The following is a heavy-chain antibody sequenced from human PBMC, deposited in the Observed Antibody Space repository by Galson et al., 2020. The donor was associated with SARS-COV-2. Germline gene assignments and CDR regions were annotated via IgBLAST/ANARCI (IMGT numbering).Heavy chain of an antibody. CDR1: GFTFSNYG. Sequence: GGSLRLSCAASGFTFSNYGMHWVRQAPGKGLERVAVLWYDGSNKYYADSVKGRFTISRDNSKNTLYLQMNSLRAEDTAVYYCATQYYDSSGYQITTPDYWGQGTRVTVSS. CDR2: LWYDGSNK. D-gene: IGHD3-22*01. V-gene: IGHV3-33*08. J-gene: IGHJ4*02. CDR3: ATQYYDSSGYQITTPDY.